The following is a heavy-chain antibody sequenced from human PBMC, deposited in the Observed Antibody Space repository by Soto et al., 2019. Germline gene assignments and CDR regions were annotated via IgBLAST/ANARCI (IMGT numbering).Heavy chain of an antibody. D-gene: IGHD2-15*01. CDR2: IVVGSGNT. V-gene: IGHV1-58*01. CDR1: GFTFTSSA. Sequence: GASVKVSCKASGFTFTSSAVQWVRQARGQRLEWIGWIVVGSGNTNYAQKLQGRVSMTTDTSTSTSYMELRNLRFDDTAVYYCASVRGFCSGGSCSFGAFDIWGQGTMVTVSS. J-gene: IGHJ3*02. CDR3: ASVRGFCSGGSCSFGAFDI.